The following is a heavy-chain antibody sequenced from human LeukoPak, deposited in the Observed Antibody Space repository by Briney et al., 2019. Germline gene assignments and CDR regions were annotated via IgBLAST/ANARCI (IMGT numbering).Heavy chain of an antibody. CDR1: GFTFSSYA. CDR2: ISYDGSNK. D-gene: IGHD3-9*01. V-gene: IGHV3-30*04. J-gene: IGHJ4*02. Sequence: PGRSLRLSCAASGFTFSSYARHWVRQAPGKGPEWVAVISYDGSNKYYADSVKGRFTISRDNSKNTLYLQMNSLRAEDTAVYYCARDGRGFDWLSYFDYWGQGTLVTVSS. CDR3: ARDGRGFDWLSYFDY.